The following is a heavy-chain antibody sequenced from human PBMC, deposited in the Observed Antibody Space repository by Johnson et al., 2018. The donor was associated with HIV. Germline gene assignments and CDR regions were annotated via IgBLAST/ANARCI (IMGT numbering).Heavy chain of an antibody. Sequence: QVQLVESGGGVVQPGRSLRLSCAASGFTFSRYAMHWVRQAPGKGLEWVAFIRYDGSNKYYADSVKGRFTISRDNSKNTLYLQMNSLRAEDTAVYYCLIRDAFDIWGQGTMVTVSS. V-gene: IGHV3-33*08. CDR3: LIRDAFDI. J-gene: IGHJ3*02. CDR2: IRYDGSNK. CDR1: GFTFSRYA. D-gene: IGHD2-8*01.